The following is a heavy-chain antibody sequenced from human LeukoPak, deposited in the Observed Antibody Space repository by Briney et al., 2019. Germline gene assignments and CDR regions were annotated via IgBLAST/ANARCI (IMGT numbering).Heavy chain of an antibody. J-gene: IGHJ4*02. Sequence: GGSLRLSCAASGFTFRSHAMHWVRQAPGKGLEWVAHIWFDGSNKYFADSVKGRFTISRDNSKNTLYLQMDSLRAEDTAVYYCARDGRSGPHFDSWGQGTLVTVSS. D-gene: IGHD1-1*01. CDR1: GFTFRSHA. CDR3: ARDGRSGPHFDS. CDR2: IWFDGSNK. V-gene: IGHV3-33*01.